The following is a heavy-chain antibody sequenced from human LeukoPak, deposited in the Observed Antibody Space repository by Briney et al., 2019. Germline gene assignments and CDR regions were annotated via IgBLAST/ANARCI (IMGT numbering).Heavy chain of an antibody. D-gene: IGHD5-12*01. CDR1: GFTFSNAW. V-gene: IGHV3-15*01. CDR3: ARGPSGYHNT. J-gene: IGHJ4*02. CDR2: IKSKTDGGTT. Sequence: GGSLRLSCAASGFTFSNAWMSWVSQAPGKGLEWVGRIKSKTDGGTTDYAAPVKGRFTISRDDSKNTLYLQMNSLRAEDTAVYYCARGPSGYHNTGGQGTLVTVSS.